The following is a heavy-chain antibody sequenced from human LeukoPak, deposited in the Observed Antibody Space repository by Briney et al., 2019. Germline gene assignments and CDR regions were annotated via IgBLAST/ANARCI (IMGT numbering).Heavy chain of an antibody. V-gene: IGHV4-34*01. J-gene: IGHJ5*02. Sequence: SETLSLTCAVYGGSFSGYYWSWIRQPPGKGLEWIGEINHSGSTNYNPSLKSRVTISVDTSKNQFSLKLSSVTAADTAVYYCARGLVRGDCSGTSCSNWFDPWGQGTLVTVSS. CDR2: INHSGST. CDR1: GGSFSGYY. CDR3: ARGLVRGDCSGTSCSNWFDP. D-gene: IGHD2-2*01.